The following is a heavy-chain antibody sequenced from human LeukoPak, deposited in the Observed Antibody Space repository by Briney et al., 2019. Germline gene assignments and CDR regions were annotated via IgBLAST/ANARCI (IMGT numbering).Heavy chain of an antibody. D-gene: IGHD5-24*01. CDR2: IYSSGIA. CDR1: GGSISSGTYY. V-gene: IGHV4-61*02. J-gene: IGHJ4*02. CDR3: ARGGRDGYNSDFDS. Sequence: TLSLTCTVSGGSISSGTYYWSWIRQPAGTGLAWIGRIYSSGIANYNPSLKSRFTMSIDTSKRQFSLELSSVTAADTAVYYCARGGRDGYNSDFDSWGQGTLVTVSS.